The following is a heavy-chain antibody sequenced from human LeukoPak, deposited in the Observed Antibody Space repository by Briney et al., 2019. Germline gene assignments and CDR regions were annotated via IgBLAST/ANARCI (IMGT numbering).Heavy chain of an antibody. CDR3: AKGESPQGLWLQWYLDS. CDR2: ISYDGSNK. V-gene: IGHV3-30*18. CDR1: GFTFRNYG. Sequence: GRSLRLSCAGSGFTFRNYGMHWVRQAPGKGLESVAVISYDGSNKYYADSVEGRFIISRDRSKNTLYLQMNSLRAEDTAVYYCAKGESPQGLWLQWYLDSWGQGTLVTVSS. D-gene: IGHD5-18*01. J-gene: IGHJ4*02.